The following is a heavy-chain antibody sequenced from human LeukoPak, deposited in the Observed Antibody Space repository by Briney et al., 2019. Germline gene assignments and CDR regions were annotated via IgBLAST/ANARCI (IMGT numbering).Heavy chain of an antibody. V-gene: IGHV3-23*01. J-gene: IGHJ6*02. Sequence: GGSLRLSCAASGFTFSSYAMSWVRQAPGKGLEWVSAISGSGDSTYYAASVKGRFTISRDNSKNTLYLQMNSLRAEDTAVYYCAKGSGGSCYSPMDVWGQGTTVTVSS. CDR2: ISGSGDST. CDR3: AKGSGGSCYSPMDV. CDR1: GFTFSSYA. D-gene: IGHD2-15*01.